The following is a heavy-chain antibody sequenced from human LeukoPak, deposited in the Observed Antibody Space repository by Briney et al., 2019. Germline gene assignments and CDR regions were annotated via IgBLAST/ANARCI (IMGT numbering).Heavy chain of an antibody. Sequence: GASVKVSCKASGGTFSSYAISWVRQAPGQGLEWMGGIIPIFGTANYAQKFQGRVTITADESTSTAYMELSSLRSEDTAVYYCALYQSSSTNYEGALDIWAKGQWLPSLQ. CDR3: ALYQSSSTNYEGALDI. CDR1: GGTFSSYA. D-gene: IGHD4/OR15-4a*01. J-gene: IGHJ3*02. CDR2: IIPIFGTA. V-gene: IGHV1-69*13.